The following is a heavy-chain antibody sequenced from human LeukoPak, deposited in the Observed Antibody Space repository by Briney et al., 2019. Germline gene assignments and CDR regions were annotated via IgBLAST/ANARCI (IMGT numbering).Heavy chain of an antibody. V-gene: IGHV1-24*01. J-gene: IGHJ5*02. Sequence: ASVKVSCKVPGYTLTELSMHWVRQTPGKGLEWMGGFDPEDGETIYAQKFQGRVTMTEDTSTDTAYMELSSLRSEDTAVYYCATVPDIVVVPAARKLGFDPWGQGTLVTVSS. CDR2: FDPEDGET. CDR3: ATVPDIVVVPAARKLGFDP. CDR1: GYTLTELS. D-gene: IGHD2-2*01.